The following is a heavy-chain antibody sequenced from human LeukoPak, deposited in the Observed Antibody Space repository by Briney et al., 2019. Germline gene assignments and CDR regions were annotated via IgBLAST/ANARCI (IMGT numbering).Heavy chain of an antibody. CDR2: MGPKSGDT. V-gene: IGHV1-2*02. J-gene: IGHJ3*02. CDR1: GYTFTGYY. CDR3: GRNRLGKALDI. Sequence: GASVTVSCKASGYTFTGYYMHWVRQVPGQGLEWMGWMGPKSGDTSYSQKFQGRVTVTRDTSISTAYMDLSRLRFDDTAVYYCGRNRLGKALDIWGQGTMVTVSS. D-gene: IGHD7-27*01.